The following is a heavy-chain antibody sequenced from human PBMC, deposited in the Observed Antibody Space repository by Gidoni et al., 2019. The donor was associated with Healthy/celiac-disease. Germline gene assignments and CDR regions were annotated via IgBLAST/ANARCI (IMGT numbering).Heavy chain of an antibody. CDR2: ISSSSSYI. Sequence: EVQLVEAGGGLVKHGGSLSLSCAASGFTFSSYSMNWVRQAPGKGLEWVSSISSSSSYIYYADSVKGRFTSSRDNAKNSLYLQMNSLRAEDTAVYYCASPSGIAGDFDYWGQGTLVTVSS. CDR1: GFTFSSYS. D-gene: IGHD6-13*01. V-gene: IGHV3-21*01. CDR3: ASPSGIAGDFDY. J-gene: IGHJ4*02.